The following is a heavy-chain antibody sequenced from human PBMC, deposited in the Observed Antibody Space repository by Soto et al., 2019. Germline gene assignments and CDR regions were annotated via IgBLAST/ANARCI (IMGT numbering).Heavy chain of an antibody. Sequence: EVQLVESGGGLVKPGGSLRLSCAASGFTFSSYSMNWVRQAPGKGLEWVSSISSSSSYIYYADSVKGRFTISRDNAKNSLYLQMNSLRAEDTAVYYCARAKYGDYQDNNWFDPWGQGTLVTVSS. D-gene: IGHD4-17*01. J-gene: IGHJ5*02. CDR2: ISSSSSYI. CDR1: GFTFSSYS. V-gene: IGHV3-21*01. CDR3: ARAKYGDYQDNNWFDP.